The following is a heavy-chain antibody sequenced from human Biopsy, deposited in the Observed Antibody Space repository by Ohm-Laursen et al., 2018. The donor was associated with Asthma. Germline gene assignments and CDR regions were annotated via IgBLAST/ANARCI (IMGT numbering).Heavy chain of an antibody. CDR3: ARTYYDFLTGQVRDGFDV. CDR1: GYTFINFA. D-gene: IGHD3-9*01. V-gene: IGHV1-3*01. CDR2: LNAGYGNT. Sequence: ASVKVSCKAYGYTFINFAIHWVRQAPGQWLEWMGWLNAGYGNTKYSQKFQGRVTITRDTSTSTAYMDLSSLRSEDTAVYYCARTYYDFLTGQVRDGFDVWGQGTMVTVAS. J-gene: IGHJ3*01.